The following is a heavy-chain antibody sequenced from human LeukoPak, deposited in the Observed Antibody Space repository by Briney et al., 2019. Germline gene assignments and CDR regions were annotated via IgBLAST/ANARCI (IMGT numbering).Heavy chain of an antibody. V-gene: IGHV4-34*01. Sequence: PSETLSLTCTVSGGSISSYYWSWIRQPPGKGLEWIGEINHSGSTNYNPSLKSRVTISVDTSKNQFSLKLSSVTAADTAVYYCARGVRGYSYVFDYWGQGTLVTVSS. D-gene: IGHD5-18*01. J-gene: IGHJ4*02. CDR3: ARGVRGYSYVFDY. CDR1: GGSISSYY. CDR2: INHSGST.